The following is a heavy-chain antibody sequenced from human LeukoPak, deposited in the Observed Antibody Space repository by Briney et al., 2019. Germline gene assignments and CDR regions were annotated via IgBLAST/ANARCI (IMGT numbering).Heavy chain of an antibody. D-gene: IGHD4-23*01. CDR1: GFTFSSNA. V-gene: IGHV3-23*01. J-gene: IGHJ4*02. CDR2: IGGSGGTT. CDR3: AKGRGATVVANFDY. Sequence: GGSLRLSCVASGFTFSSNAMSWVRQAPGKGLEWVSGIGGSGGTTYYADSVKGRFTISRDNSKNTLYLQMNSLRAEDTAVYYCAKGRGATVVANFDYWGQGTLVTVSS.